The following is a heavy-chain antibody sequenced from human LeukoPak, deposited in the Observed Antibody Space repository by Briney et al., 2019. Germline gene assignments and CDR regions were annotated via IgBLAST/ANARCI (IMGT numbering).Heavy chain of an antibody. CDR1: GFTFSSHA. J-gene: IGHJ4*02. V-gene: IGHV3-23*01. Sequence: PGGSLRLSCAASGFTFSSHAMSWVRQAPGKGLEWVSSISAGGGSTYYADSVKGRFTISRDNSKNTLYLQMNSLRAEDTAIYYCAKVLGSGSGYPIDYWGQGTLVTVSS. CDR3: AKVLGSGSGYPIDY. CDR2: ISAGGGST. D-gene: IGHD6-19*01.